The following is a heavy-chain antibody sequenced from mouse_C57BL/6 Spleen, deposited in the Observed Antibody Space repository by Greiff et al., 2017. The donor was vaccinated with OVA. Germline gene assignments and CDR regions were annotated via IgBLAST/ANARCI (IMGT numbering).Heavy chain of an antibody. CDR2: IYPGSGNT. CDR3: ARLRYYGSRLVPYFDV. CDR1: GYTFTDYY. J-gene: IGHJ1*03. D-gene: IGHD1-1*01. Sequence: QVQLQQSGPELVKPGASVKISCKASGYTFTDYYINWVKQRPGQGLEWIGWIYPGSGNTKYNEKFKGKATLTVDTSSSTAYMQLSSLTSEDSAVYFCARLRYYGSRLVPYFDVWGTGTTVTVSS. V-gene: IGHV1-84*01.